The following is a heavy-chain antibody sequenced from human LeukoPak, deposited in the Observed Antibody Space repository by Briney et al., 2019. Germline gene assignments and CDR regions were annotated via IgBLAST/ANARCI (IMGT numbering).Heavy chain of an antibody. J-gene: IGHJ6*03. CDR2: ISNDGVNQ. Sequence: RPGGSLRLSCAASGFTFSTFPMHWVRQAPGKGLQWVAVISNDGVNQYYADSAKGRFTISRDNSKNTLFLQMNCLTTEDTAVYYCARGAGTMVYYIDVWGKGTTVTVSS. D-gene: IGHD1-7*01. CDR1: GFTFSTFP. V-gene: IGHV3-30*16. CDR3: ARGAGTMVYYIDV.